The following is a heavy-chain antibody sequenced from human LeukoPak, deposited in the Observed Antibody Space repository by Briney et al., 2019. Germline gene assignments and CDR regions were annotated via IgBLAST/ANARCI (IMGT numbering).Heavy chain of an antibody. J-gene: IGHJ6*03. CDR2: ISAYHGST. Sequence: ASVKVSCKASGGTFSSYAISWVRQAPGQGLEWMGWISAYHGSTNYAQKLLGRVTMTRDTSTNTAYMDLTSLSSDDTAVYYCARAVAIFVNHASGSGAYHYYMDVWGKGTTVTISS. D-gene: IGHD3-10*01. CDR3: ARAVAIFVNHASGSGAYHYYMDV. CDR1: GGTFSSYA. V-gene: IGHV1-18*01.